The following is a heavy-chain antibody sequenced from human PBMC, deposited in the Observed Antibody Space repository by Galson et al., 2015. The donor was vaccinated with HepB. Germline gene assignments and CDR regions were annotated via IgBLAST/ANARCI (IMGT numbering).Heavy chain of an antibody. Sequence: SLRLSCAASGFTFSNYAMHWVRQAPGKGLEYVSTISNKGRTTYYADSVKGRFTISRDNSKNTLYLQMSSLRPEDTAVYYCVNPAGDYAGHWGQGTLVTVSS. V-gene: IGHV3-64D*06. CDR3: VNPAGDYAGH. CDR2: ISNKGRTT. CDR1: GFTFSNYA. J-gene: IGHJ4*02. D-gene: IGHD4-17*01.